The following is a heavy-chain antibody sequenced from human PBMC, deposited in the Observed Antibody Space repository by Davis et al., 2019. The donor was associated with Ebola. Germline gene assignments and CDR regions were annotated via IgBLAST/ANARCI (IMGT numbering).Heavy chain of an antibody. J-gene: IGHJ2*01. V-gene: IGHV3-48*02. CDR2: ISSSSSTI. D-gene: IGHD3-3*01. CDR3: ARGGFLEWLPPYGYFDL. CDR1: GFTFSSYA. Sequence: PGGSLRLSCAASGFTFSSYAMSWVRQAPGKGLEWVSYISSSSSTIYYADSVKGRFTISRDNAKNSLYLQMNSLRDEDTAVYYCARGGFLEWLPPYGYFDLWGRGTLVTVSS.